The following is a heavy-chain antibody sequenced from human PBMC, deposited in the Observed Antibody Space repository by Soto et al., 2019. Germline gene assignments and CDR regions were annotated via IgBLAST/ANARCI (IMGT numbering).Heavy chain of an antibody. J-gene: IGHJ1*01. CDR2: ISGSGDT. V-gene: IGHV3-23*01. CDR3: ATYGGDSGGFEYFKH. Sequence: EVQLLESGGGLVQPGGSLRLSCAASGLTFSNYGMTWVRQAPGKGLGWVSAISGSGDTYNVDSLKGRFSISRDNSKSTLFLQMNSLRAEDTAVYYCATYGGDSGGFEYFKHWGQGTLVTVSS. D-gene: IGHD2-21*02. CDR1: GLTFSNYG.